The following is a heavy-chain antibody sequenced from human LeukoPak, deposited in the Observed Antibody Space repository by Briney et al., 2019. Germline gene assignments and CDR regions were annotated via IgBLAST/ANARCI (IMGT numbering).Heavy chain of an antibody. CDR3: ARGHDSSGWYFDY. V-gene: IGHV4-34*01. CDR1: GGSFSGYY. Sequence: SETLSLTCAVYGGSFSGYYWSWIRQPPRKGLEWIGEINHSGSTNYNPSLKSRVTISVDTSKNQFSLKLSSVTAADTAVYYCARGHDSSGWYFDYWGQGTLVTVSS. J-gene: IGHJ4*02. CDR2: INHSGST. D-gene: IGHD6-19*01.